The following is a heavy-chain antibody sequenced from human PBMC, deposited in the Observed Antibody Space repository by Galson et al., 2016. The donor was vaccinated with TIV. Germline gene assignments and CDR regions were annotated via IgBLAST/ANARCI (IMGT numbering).Heavy chain of an antibody. J-gene: IGHJ3*02. Sequence: ETLSLTCTVSGGSTSVSNYFWGWLRQPPGKGLEWIGTVYYTGDTYYNPSLDSRVTVSVDPSENQLSLKLNSVTAADTAVYFCARHYEWGHGLGAFDIWGQGTMVTVSS. CDR2: VYYTGDT. CDR3: ARHYEWGHGLGAFDI. D-gene: IGHD1-26*01. V-gene: IGHV4-39*01. CDR1: GGSTSVSNYF.